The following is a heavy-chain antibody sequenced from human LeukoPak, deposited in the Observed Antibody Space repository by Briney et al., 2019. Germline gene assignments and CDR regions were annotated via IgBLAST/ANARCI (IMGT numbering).Heavy chain of an antibody. CDR1: GFTFDDYA. D-gene: IGHD6-13*01. CDR2: ISWNSGSI. V-gene: IGHV3-9*01. J-gene: IGHJ4*02. CDR3: AKDVGIAAAGYFDY. Sequence: GGSLRLSCAASGFTFDDYAMHWVRQAPGKGLEWVSGISWNSGSIGYADSVKSRFTISRDNAKNSLYLQMNSLRAEDTALYYCAKDVGIAAAGYFDYWGQGTLVTVSS.